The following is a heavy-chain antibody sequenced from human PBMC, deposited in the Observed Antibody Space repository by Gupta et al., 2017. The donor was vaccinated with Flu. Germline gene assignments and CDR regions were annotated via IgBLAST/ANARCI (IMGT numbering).Heavy chain of an antibody. CDR3: ARPYCSGGSCYPEYFDY. CDR1: GGSISSSSYY. Sequence: QLQLQESGPGLVKPSETLSLTCTVSGGSISSSSYYWGWIRQPPGKGLEWIGSIYYSGSTYYKPSLKSRVTISVDTSKNQFSLKLSSVTAADTAVYYCARPYCSGGSCYPEYFDYWGQGTLVTVSS. D-gene: IGHD2-15*01. J-gene: IGHJ4*02. CDR2: IYYSGST. V-gene: IGHV4-39*01.